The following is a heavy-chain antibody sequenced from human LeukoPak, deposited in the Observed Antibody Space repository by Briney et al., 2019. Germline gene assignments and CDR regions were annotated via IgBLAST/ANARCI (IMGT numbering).Heavy chain of an antibody. CDR1: GFTFSTYW. D-gene: IGHD2-15*01. CDR2: IKQDGSEK. V-gene: IGHV3-7*01. Sequence: GGSLRLSCAASGFTFSTYWMSWVRQAPGKGLEWVANIKQDGSEKYYVDSVKGRFTISRDNAKNSLYLQMNSLRAEDTAVYYCARDLGSGLAPPSDDAFDIWGQGTMVTVSS. J-gene: IGHJ3*02. CDR3: ARDLGSGLAPPSDDAFDI.